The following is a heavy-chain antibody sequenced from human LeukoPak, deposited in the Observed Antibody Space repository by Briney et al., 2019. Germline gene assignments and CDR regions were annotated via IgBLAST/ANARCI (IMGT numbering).Heavy chain of an antibody. CDR3: AIESGGADR. J-gene: IGHJ5*02. Sequence: PSETLSLTCTVSGGSISSYHWSWIRQPPGKGLEWIGSIYYSGSTIYNPSLKSRVTMSVDTSKNQFSLRLSSVTAADTAVYYCAIESGGADRWGQGTLVTVSS. V-gene: IGHV4-59*01. CDR1: GGSISSYH. CDR2: IYYSGST. D-gene: IGHD1-26*01.